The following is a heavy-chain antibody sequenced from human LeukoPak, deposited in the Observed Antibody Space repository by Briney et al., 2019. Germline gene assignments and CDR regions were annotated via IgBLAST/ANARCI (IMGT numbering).Heavy chain of an antibody. J-gene: IGHJ4*02. CDR3: VRLSRDGYNLVY. CDR2: IYYSGST. D-gene: IGHD5-24*01. Sequence: SETLSLTCTVSGGSISSYYWSWIRQPPGKGLEWIGYIYYSGSTNYNPSLKSRVTISVDTSKNQFSLKLSSVTAADTAVYYCVRLSRDGYNLVYWGQGTLVTVSS. V-gene: IGHV4-59*08. CDR1: GGSISSYY.